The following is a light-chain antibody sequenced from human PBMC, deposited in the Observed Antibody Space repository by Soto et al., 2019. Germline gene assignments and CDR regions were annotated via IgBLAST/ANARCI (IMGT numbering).Light chain of an antibody. CDR1: QTISSNY. Sequence: DIVLTQSPGTLSVSPGERATLSCRASQTISSNYLAWYQQKPGQPPSLLIYGTSSRATGIPDRFSGSGSGTDFTLTISSLESEDSAIYYCQQYVSWTFGQGTKVEIK. CDR2: GTS. V-gene: IGKV3-20*01. J-gene: IGKJ1*01. CDR3: QQYVSWT.